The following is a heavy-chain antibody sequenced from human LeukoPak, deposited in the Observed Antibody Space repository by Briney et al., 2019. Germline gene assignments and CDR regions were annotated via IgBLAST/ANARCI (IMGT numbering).Heavy chain of an antibody. CDR2: INWNGGST. J-gene: IGHJ4*02. V-gene: IGHV3-20*04. CDR1: GFTFDDYG. CDR3: AREETYGDLYYFDY. D-gene: IGHD4-17*01. Sequence: GGSLRLSCAASGFTFDDYGMSWVRQAPGKGLEWVSGINWNGGSTGYADSVKGRFTISRDNAKNSLYLQMNSLRTEDTALYYCAREETYGDLYYFDYWGQGTLVTVSS.